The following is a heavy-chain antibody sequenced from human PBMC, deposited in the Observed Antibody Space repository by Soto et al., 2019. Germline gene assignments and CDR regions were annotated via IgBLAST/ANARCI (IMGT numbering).Heavy chain of an antibody. CDR2: LHSDVST. J-gene: IGHJ5*02. CDR3: ARELGGSWYNWFDP. Sequence: GGSLRLSCAVSGFTVSSNSITWVRQAPGQGLEWVSVLHSDVSTYYVDSVKGRFVISRDNSKNTVYLQMNSLRAEDTAIYYCARELGGSWYNWFDPWGQGSLVTVSS. V-gene: IGHV3-53*01. CDR1: GFTVSSNS. D-gene: IGHD2-15*01.